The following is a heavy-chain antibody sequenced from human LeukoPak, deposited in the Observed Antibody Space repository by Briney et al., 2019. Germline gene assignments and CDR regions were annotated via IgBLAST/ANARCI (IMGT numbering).Heavy chain of an antibody. Sequence: GGSLRLSCAASGFTFSSYAMSWVRQAPGKGLEWVSAISGSGCSTYYADSVKGRFTIARDNSKNTVYLQMNSLRAEDTAVYYCARGSLIGGFDYWGQGTLVTVSS. V-gene: IGHV3-23*01. CDR1: GFTFSSYA. CDR2: ISGSGCST. D-gene: IGHD3-16*01. J-gene: IGHJ4*02. CDR3: ARGSLIGGFDY.